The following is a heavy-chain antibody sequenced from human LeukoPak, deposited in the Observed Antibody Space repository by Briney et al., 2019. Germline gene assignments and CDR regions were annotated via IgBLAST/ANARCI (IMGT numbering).Heavy chain of an antibody. CDR1: GFTFSSYS. V-gene: IGHV3-21*01. Sequence: NPGGSLRLSCAASGFTFSSYSMSWVRQAPGKGLEWVSSISSSSSYIYYADSVKGRFTISRDNAKNSLYLQMNSLRAEDTAVYYCARVGYDFWSGPTPDYWGQGTLVTVSS. CDR2: ISSSSSYI. D-gene: IGHD3-3*01. CDR3: ARVGYDFWSGPTPDY. J-gene: IGHJ4*02.